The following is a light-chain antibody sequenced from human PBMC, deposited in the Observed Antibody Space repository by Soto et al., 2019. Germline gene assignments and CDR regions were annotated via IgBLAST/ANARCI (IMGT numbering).Light chain of an antibody. V-gene: IGKV1-39*01. Sequence: DIQMTQSPSSLSASVGDRVTITCRASQSISSYLNWYQQKPGKAPKLLIYAASSLQSGVPSRFSGSGSGTDFTLTISSLQPEDFATYYCQQSYSTPQLTFGGGTNVEIK. CDR3: QQSYSTPQLT. J-gene: IGKJ4*01. CDR2: AAS. CDR1: QSISSY.